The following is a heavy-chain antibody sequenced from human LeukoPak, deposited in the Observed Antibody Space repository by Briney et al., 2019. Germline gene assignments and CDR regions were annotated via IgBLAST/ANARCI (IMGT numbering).Heavy chain of an antibody. V-gene: IGHV3-33*01. CDR1: GFTFSSYG. CDR2: IWYDGSNK. D-gene: IGHD6-13*01. Sequence: GGSLRLSCAASGFTFSSYGMHRVRQAPGKGLEWVAVIWYDGSNKYYADSVKGRFTISRDNSKNTLYLQMNSLRAEDTAVYYCARDIAAAGNYFDYWGQGTLVTVSS. J-gene: IGHJ4*02. CDR3: ARDIAAAGNYFDY.